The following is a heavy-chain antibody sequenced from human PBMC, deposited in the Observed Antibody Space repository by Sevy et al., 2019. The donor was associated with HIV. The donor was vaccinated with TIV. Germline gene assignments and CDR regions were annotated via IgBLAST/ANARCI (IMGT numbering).Heavy chain of an antibody. V-gene: IGHV1-2*02. Sequence: ASVKVSCKASGYTFTGYYMHWVRQAPGQGLEWMGWINPNSGGTNYAQKFQGRVTMTRDTSISTAYMELSRLRSDDTAVYYCARPGISEQWLVRSSYYFDYWGQGTLVTVSS. J-gene: IGHJ4*02. D-gene: IGHD6-19*01. CDR2: INPNSGGT. CDR1: GYTFTGYY. CDR3: ARPGISEQWLVRSSYYFDY.